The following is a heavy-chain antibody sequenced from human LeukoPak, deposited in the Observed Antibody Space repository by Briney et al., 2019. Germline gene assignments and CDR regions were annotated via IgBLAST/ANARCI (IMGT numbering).Heavy chain of an antibody. CDR1: GGTFSSYA. J-gene: IGHJ6*03. Sequence: ASVKVSCKASGGTFSSYAISWVRQAPGQGLEWMGGITPIFGTANYAQKFQGRVTITADESTSTAYMELSSLRSEDTAVYYCARDRDDFWSGYYNYYYYYYMDAWGKGTTVTVSS. CDR3: ARDRDDFWSGYYNYYYYYYMDA. D-gene: IGHD3-3*01. CDR2: ITPIFGTA. V-gene: IGHV1-69*13.